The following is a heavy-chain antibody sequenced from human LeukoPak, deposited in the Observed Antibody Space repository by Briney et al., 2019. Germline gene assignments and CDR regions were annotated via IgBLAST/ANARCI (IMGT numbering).Heavy chain of an antibody. CDR2: IYTSGST. CDR1: GGSISSYY. V-gene: IGHV4-4*07. J-gene: IGHJ4*02. D-gene: IGHD6-13*01. CDR3: AREGQYSSSWVDY. Sequence: SETLSLTCTVSGGSISSYYWSWLRQPAGKGLEWIGRIYTSGSTNYNPSLKSRVTMSVDTPKNQFSLKLSSVTAADTAVYYCAREGQYSSSWVDYWGQGTLVTVSS.